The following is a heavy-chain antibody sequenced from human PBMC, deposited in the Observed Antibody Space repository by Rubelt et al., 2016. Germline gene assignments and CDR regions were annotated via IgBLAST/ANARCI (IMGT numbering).Heavy chain of an antibody. CDR2: ISYRGYN. D-gene: IGHD6-6*01. V-gene: IGHV4-34*01. Sequence: QVQLQQWGAGLLKPSETLSLTCAVYGGSFSSYYWNWIRQPPGEGLEWLGYISYRGYNYYNPSLKGRITMSLDTSNNQFSRRLTSVTVADTATYFCARESIEDIPTTLSRPYELWGRGTMVIISS. CDR1: GGSFSSYY. CDR3: ARESIEDIPTTLSRPYEL. J-gene: IGHJ3*01.